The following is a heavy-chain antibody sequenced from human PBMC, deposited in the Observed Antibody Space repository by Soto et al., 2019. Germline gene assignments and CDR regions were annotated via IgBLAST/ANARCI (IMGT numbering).Heavy chain of an antibody. V-gene: IGHV1-46*03. Sequence: GASVKVSCTASGYTFTTYFMHCVRQAPGQGLEWMGMIHPTGGSTGYAPKFQGRVTMTRDTSASTDSMELRNLRSEDTAVYYCARRVLPGYYFDYWGQGSLVTVS. CDR1: GYTFTTYF. D-gene: IGHD3-3*01. CDR2: IHPTGGST. J-gene: IGHJ4*02. CDR3: ARRVLPGYYFDY.